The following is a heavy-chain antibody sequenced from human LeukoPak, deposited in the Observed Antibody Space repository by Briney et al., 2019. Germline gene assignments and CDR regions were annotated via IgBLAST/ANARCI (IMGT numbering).Heavy chain of an antibody. V-gene: IGHV6-1*01. D-gene: IGHD7-27*01. Sequence: SQTLSLTCGISGDGVSSNSAAWIWIRQSPSRGLEWLARTYYRSKWYNDYAVSVQSRITINSDTSRNQFSLTLNSVPPEDTAVYYCVRTLGYGIDVWGRGTAVTVSS. CDR3: VRTLGYGIDV. CDR2: TYYRSKWYN. J-gene: IGHJ6*02. CDR1: GDGVSSNSAA.